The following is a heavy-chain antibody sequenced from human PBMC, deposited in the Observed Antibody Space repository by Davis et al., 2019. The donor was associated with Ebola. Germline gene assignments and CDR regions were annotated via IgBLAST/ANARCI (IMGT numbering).Heavy chain of an antibody. J-gene: IGHJ6*02. CDR2: IIPIFGTA. Sequence: SVKISCKASGYTFTSYGINWVRQAPGQGLEWMGGIIPIFGTANYAQKFHGRVTITADESTSTAYMELSSPRSEDTAVYYCARTVYYYGSGSYYNPEYYYYGMNVWGQGTTVTVSS. CDR3: ARTVYYYGSGSYYNPEYYYYGMNV. D-gene: IGHD3-10*01. V-gene: IGHV1-69*13. CDR1: GYTFTSYG.